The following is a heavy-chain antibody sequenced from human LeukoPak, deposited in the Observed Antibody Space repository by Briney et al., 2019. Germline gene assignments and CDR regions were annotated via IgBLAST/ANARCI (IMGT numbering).Heavy chain of an antibody. J-gene: IGHJ4*02. CDR3: AKTYCGGDCSFHY. CDR2: ISGTGGIT. Sequence: GGSLRLSCAASGFTFSSYAMSWVRQAPGKGLEWVSGISGTGGITYYADSVKGRFTISRDNSKNTLYLQMNSLRAEDTAVYYCAKTYCGGDCSFHYWGQGTLVTVSS. D-gene: IGHD2-21*02. CDR1: GFTFSSYA. V-gene: IGHV3-23*01.